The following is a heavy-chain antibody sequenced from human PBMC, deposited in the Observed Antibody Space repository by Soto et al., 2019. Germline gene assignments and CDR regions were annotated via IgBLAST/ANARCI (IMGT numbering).Heavy chain of an antibody. CDR1: GFTFCNYW. V-gene: IGHV3-7*03. CDR2: IKQDGSVK. J-gene: IGHJ4*02. Sequence: GGSLRLSCAPSGFTFCNYWMSCVRQAPGQGLEWVASIKQDGSVKHYVDSVKSRFTISGDNAEKSLHLQMNSLRAEDTAVYYCAKLRGDYTVFDYWGQGARVTVSS. D-gene: IGHD4-17*01. CDR3: AKLRGDYTVFDY.